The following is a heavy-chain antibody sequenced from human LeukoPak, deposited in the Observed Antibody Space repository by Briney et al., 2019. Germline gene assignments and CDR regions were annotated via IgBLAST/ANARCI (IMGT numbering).Heavy chain of an antibody. CDR2: ISYDGSNK. CDR1: GFTFSSYG. CDR3: AKDSYYYYGMDV. J-gene: IGHJ6*02. Sequence: GGSLRLSCAASGFTFSSYGMHWVRQAPGKGLERVAVISYDGSNKYYADSVKGRFTTSRDNSKNTLYLQMNSLRAEDTAVYYCAKDSYYYYGMDVWGQGTTVTVSS. V-gene: IGHV3-30*18.